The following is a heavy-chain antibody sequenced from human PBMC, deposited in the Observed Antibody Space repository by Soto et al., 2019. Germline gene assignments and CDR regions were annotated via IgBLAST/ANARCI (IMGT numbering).Heavy chain of an antibody. V-gene: IGHV4-4*07. D-gene: IGHD2-21*02. J-gene: IGHJ4*02. Sequence: PSETLSLTCIVSGVSVRSYTWSWVRQPANKGLEWIGRVFSSVSATYNPSLKSRVSISMDTPENRISLKLDSVTAADEGVYFCARDGMTTGDTWGPGTLVTVS. CDR2: VFSSVSA. CDR1: GVSVRSYT. CDR3: ARDGMTTGDT.